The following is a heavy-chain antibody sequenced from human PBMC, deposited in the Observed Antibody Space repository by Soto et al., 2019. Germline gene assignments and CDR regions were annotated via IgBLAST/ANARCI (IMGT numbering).Heavy chain of an antibody. J-gene: IGHJ6*02. CDR3: ARDGESSSPQNYYYYYGMDV. CDR1: GGSISSSNW. D-gene: IGHD6-6*01. Sequence: SETLSLTCAVSGGSISSSNWWSWVRQPPGKGLEWIGEIYHSGSTNYNPSLKSRVTISVDKSKNQFSLKLSSVTAADTAVYYCARDGESSSPQNYYYYYGMDVWGQGTTVTVS. V-gene: IGHV4-4*02. CDR2: IYHSGST.